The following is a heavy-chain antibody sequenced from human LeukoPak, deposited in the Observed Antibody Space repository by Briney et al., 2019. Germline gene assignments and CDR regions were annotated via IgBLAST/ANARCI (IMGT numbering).Heavy chain of an antibody. CDR2: FDPEDGET. Sequence: ASVKVSCKVSGYTLTELSMHWVRQDPGKGLEWIGGFDPEDGETIYAQKFQGRVTMTEDTSTDTAYMELSSLRSGDTAVYYCATVQDSSGYYFPYNWFDSWGQGTLVTVSS. CDR1: GYTLTELS. J-gene: IGHJ5*01. V-gene: IGHV1-24*01. CDR3: ATVQDSSGYYFPYNWFDS. D-gene: IGHD3-22*01.